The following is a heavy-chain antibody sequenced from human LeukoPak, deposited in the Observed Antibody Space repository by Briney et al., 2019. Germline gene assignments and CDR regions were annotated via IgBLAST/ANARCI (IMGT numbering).Heavy chain of an antibody. CDR3: ARERYQLLFAYYYYYMDV. Sequence: SETLSLTCTVSGGSISSYYWSWIRQPAGKGLEWIGRIYSSENTKYNPSLKSRVTLSVDTSKNQFSLKVSSVTAADTAVYYCARERYQLLFAYYYYYMDVWGKGTTVTVSS. CDR2: IYSSENT. D-gene: IGHD2-2*01. V-gene: IGHV4-4*07. CDR1: GGSISSYY. J-gene: IGHJ6*03.